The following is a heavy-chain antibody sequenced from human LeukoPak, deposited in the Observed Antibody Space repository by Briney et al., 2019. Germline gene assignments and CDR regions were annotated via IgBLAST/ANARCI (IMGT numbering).Heavy chain of an antibody. J-gene: IGHJ4*02. CDR3: ARAPYSSGFRGVIYYFDY. D-gene: IGHD6-19*01. Sequence: PGGSLRLSCAASGFTFSSYGMHWVRQAPGKGLEWVAVIWYDGSNKYYADSVKGRFTISRDNSKNTLYLQMNSLRAEDTAVYYCARAPYSSGFRGVIYYFDYWGQGTLVTVSS. V-gene: IGHV3-33*08. CDR1: GFTFSSYG. CDR2: IWYDGSNK.